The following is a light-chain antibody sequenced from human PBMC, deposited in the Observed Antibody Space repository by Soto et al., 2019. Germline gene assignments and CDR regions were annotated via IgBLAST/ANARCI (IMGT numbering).Light chain of an antibody. V-gene: IGKV3-20*01. J-gene: IGKJ2*01. CDR3: QHYSTLPHT. CDR2: SIS. CDR1: QSVTNSF. Sequence: ENVLTQSPGTLSLSPGERATLSCRASQSVTNSFFAWYQQKPGQAPRLLIYSISSRATGIPDRFSGSGSGTDFTLSISRLEPEDFVVYYCQHYSTLPHTFGQGTKLEVK.